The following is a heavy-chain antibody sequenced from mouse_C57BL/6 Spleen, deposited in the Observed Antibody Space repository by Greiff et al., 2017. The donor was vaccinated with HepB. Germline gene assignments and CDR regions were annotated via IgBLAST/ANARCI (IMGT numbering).Heavy chain of an antibody. Sequence: DVHLVESGGGLVKPGGSLKLSCAASGFTFSDYGMHWVRQAPEKGLEWVAYISSGSSTIYYADTVKGRFTISRYNAKNTLFMQMTSLRSEDTAMYYCARRETGAWFAYWGQGTLVTVSA. CDR2: ISSGSSTI. CDR1: GFTFSDYG. J-gene: IGHJ3*01. CDR3: ARRETGAWFAY. V-gene: IGHV5-17*01. D-gene: IGHD4-1*01.